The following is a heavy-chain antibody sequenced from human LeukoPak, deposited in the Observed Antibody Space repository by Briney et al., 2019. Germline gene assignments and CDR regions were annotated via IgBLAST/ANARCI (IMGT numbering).Heavy chain of an antibody. Sequence: PGGSLRLSCAASGFSFSDAWMSWVRQTPGKGLEWVGRIESKTDGGTTDYAAPVKGRFTISRDDSTNTLYLQMNSLKSEDTAVYYCTTYGSGRKFDYWGQGILVTVSS. D-gene: IGHD3-10*01. V-gene: IGHV3-15*04. CDR3: TTYGSGRKFDY. CDR1: GFSFSDAW. CDR2: IESKTDGGTT. J-gene: IGHJ4*02.